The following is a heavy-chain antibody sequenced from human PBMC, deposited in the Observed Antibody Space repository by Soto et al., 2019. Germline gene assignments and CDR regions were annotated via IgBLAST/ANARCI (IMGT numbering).Heavy chain of an antibody. CDR2: IYYSGST. J-gene: IGHJ6*02. D-gene: IGHD3-10*01. V-gene: IGHV4-59*08. CDR3: LTQGFGPLHGLVDV. Sequence: PSETLSLTCTVSGGSISSYYWSWIRQPPGKGLEWIGYIYYSGSTSYNPSLKSRLIISVDTPQNQVSLKLASVTAADTAVYYCLTQGFGPLHGLVDVWGQGTTVTVSS. CDR1: GGSISSYY.